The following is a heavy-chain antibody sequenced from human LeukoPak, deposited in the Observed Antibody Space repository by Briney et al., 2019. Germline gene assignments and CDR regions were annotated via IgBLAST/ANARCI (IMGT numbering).Heavy chain of an antibody. CDR3: AKTGERDY. CDR1: GFTLSSSW. D-gene: IGHD7-27*01. J-gene: IGHJ4*02. CDR2: IKEDGSEK. Sequence: GGSLRLSCAASGFTLSSSWMSWVRQAPGKGLEWVANIKEDGSEKYYVDSVKGRFTISRDNAENSLYLQMNSLRGEDTAVYYCAKTGERDYWGQGTLVTVSS. V-gene: IGHV3-7*01.